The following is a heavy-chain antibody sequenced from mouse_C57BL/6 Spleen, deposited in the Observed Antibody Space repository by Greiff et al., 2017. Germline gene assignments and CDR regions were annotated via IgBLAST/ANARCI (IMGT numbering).Heavy chain of an antibody. V-gene: IGHV1-55*01. CDR3: AMFDYDVLYYFDD. J-gene: IGHJ2*01. Sequence: VQLQQPGAELVTPGASVKMSCKASGYTFTSYWITWVKQSPGQGLEWIGDLYPGRGSTNYNEKFKIQSTLPVDTSSSTAYMRLSRLTSEDSAVYYCAMFDYDVLYYFDDWGQGTTLTGAS. CDR1: GYTFTSYW. D-gene: IGHD2-4*01. CDR2: LYPGRGST.